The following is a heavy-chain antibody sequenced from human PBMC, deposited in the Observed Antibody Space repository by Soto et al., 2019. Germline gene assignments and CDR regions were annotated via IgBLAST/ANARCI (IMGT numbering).Heavy chain of an antibody. V-gene: IGHV1-69*02. CDR2: IIPILGIA. D-gene: IGHD2-21*02. J-gene: IGHJ4*02. CDR3: ARAGYCGGDCYMGDRGGFFDY. Sequence: QVQLVQSGAEVKKPGSSVKVSCKASGGTFSSYTISWVRQAPGQGLEWMGRIIPILGIANYAQKFQGRVTITADKSTSTAYMELSSLRSEDTAVYYCARAGYCGGDCYMGDRGGFFDYWGQGTLVTVSS. CDR1: GGTFSSYT.